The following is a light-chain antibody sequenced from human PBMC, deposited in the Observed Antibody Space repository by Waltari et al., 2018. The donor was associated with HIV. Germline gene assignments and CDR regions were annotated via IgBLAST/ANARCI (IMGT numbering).Light chain of an antibody. Sequence: IQLTQSPSFLSASVGERLTITCRATQAVGSYLAWYQQKPGKAPNLLIYSVSILQTGVPSRFIGSGSGTEFTLTITGLQPEDFATYYCQQLKTYPLSFGGGTKVEIK. J-gene: IGKJ4*01. CDR1: QAVGSY. CDR2: SVS. CDR3: QQLKTYPLS. V-gene: IGKV1-9*01.